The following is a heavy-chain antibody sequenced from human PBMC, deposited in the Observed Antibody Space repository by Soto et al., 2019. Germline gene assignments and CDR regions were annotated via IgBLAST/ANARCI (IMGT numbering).Heavy chain of an antibody. CDR2: IYYSGST. Sequence: PSETLSLTCTVSGGSVSSGSYYWSWIRQPPGKGLEWIGYIYYSGSTNYNPSLKSRVTISVDTSKNQFSLKLSSVTAADTAVYYCARAQFPITMVRGVWNRFDPWGQGTLVTVSS. D-gene: IGHD3-10*01. J-gene: IGHJ5*02. V-gene: IGHV4-61*01. CDR1: GGSVSSGSYY. CDR3: ARAQFPITMVRGVWNRFDP.